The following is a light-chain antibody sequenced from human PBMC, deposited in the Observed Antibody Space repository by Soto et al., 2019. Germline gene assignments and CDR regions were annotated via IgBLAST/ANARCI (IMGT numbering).Light chain of an antibody. Sequence: QSALTQPASVSGSPGQSITISCTGPSSDVGGYNYVSWYQQHPGKAPKLMIYEVSNRPSGVSNRFSGSKSGNTASLTISGLQAEDEADYYWSSYTSSSTQVFGTGTKVTV. V-gene: IGLV2-14*01. CDR1: SSDVGGYNY. J-gene: IGLJ1*01. CDR3: SSYTSSSTQV. CDR2: EVS.